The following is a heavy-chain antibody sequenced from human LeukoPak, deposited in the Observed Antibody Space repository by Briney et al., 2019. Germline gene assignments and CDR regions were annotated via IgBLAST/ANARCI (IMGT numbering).Heavy chain of an antibody. V-gene: IGHV1-18*01. Sequence: GASVKVSCKASGYTFTSYGISWVRQAPGQGLEWMGWISAYNGNTNYAQTLQGRVTMTTDTSTSTAYMELRSLRSDDTAVYYCATYYDYIWGSYRQPNTAFDYWGQGTLVTVSS. CDR2: ISAYNGNT. D-gene: IGHD3-16*02. CDR1: GYTFTSYG. J-gene: IGHJ4*02. CDR3: ATYYDYIWGSYRQPNTAFDY.